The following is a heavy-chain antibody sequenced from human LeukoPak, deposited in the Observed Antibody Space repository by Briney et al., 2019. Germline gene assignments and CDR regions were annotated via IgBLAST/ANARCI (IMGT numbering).Heavy chain of an antibody. Sequence: SETLSLTCAVYCGSFSGYYWSWIRQPPGKGLEWIGEINHSGSTNYNPSLKSRVTISVDTSKNQFSLKLSSVTAADTAVYYCAGGLSGYLNYWGQGTLVTVSS. J-gene: IGHJ4*02. CDR3: AGGLSGYLNY. D-gene: IGHD3-22*01. CDR2: INHSGST. V-gene: IGHV4-34*01. CDR1: CGSFSGYY.